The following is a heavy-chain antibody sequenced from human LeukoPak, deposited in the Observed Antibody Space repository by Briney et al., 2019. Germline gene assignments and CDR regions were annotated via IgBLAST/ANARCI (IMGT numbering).Heavy chain of an antibody. CDR3: ARGRNWNYESHFDY. CDR2: IYYSVSS. J-gene: IGHJ4*02. CDR1: GVSISSSAYY. D-gene: IGHD1-7*01. V-gene: IGHV4-39*07. Sequence: SETLSLTCSVSGVSISSSAYYWAWIRQPPGKGLEWIGSIYYSVSSHYNPSLKSRVTISVDTSKNQFSLKLSSVTAADAAVYYCARGRNWNYESHFDYWGQGTLVTVSS.